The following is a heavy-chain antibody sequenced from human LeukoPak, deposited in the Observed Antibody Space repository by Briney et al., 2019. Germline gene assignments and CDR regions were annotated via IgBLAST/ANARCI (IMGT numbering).Heavy chain of an antibody. CDR2: IIPIFGTA. D-gene: IGHD3-10*01. CDR1: GGTFSSYA. J-gene: IGHJ3*02. Sequence: SVEVSCKASGGTFSSYAISWVRQAPGQGLEWMGGIIPIFGTANYAQKFQGRVTITADESTSTAYMELSSLRSEDTAVYYRARDGITLDAFDIWGQGTMVTVSS. V-gene: IGHV1-69*13. CDR3: ARDGITLDAFDI.